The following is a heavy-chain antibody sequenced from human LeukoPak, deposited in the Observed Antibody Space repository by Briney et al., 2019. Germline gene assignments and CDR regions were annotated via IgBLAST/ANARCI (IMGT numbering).Heavy chain of an antibody. V-gene: IGHV3-30-3*01. D-gene: IGHD6-19*01. CDR2: ISYDGSNK. CDR3: ATGSQWLVRYDAFDI. J-gene: IGHJ3*02. Sequence: PGGSLRLSCAASGFTFSSYAMHWVRQAPGKGLEWVAVISYDGSNKYYADSVKGRFTISRDNSKNTLYLQMNSLRAEDTAVYYCATGSQWLVRYDAFDIWGQGTMVTVSS. CDR1: GFTFSSYA.